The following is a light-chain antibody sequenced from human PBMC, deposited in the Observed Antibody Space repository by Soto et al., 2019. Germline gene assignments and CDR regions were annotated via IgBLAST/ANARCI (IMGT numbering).Light chain of an antibody. CDR2: EVS. Sequence: QSALTQPASVSGSPGQSITISCTGTSSDVGGYKYVSWYQQHPGKAPKLMIYEVSNRPSGVSNRFSGSKSGNTASLTISGLQGEDEADYYCSAYTVSRTYVFGTGTKV. J-gene: IGLJ1*01. CDR1: SSDVGGYKY. V-gene: IGLV2-14*01. CDR3: SAYTVSRTYV.